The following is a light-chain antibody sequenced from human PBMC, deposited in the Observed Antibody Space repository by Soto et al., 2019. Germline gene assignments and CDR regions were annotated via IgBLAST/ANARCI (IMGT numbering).Light chain of an antibody. V-gene: IGKV1-39*01. CDR1: QSISTY. CDR3: QQSYRNPRT. J-gene: IGKJ1*01. CDR2: AST. Sequence: DIQMTQSPASLSASVGDRVTITCRASQSISTYLNWYQQKPGKATKLVMYASTRLKSGVPSRFIGSGSGTDLTLTIRSLEPEQFATYYLQQSYRNPRTFVQGTKVEIK.